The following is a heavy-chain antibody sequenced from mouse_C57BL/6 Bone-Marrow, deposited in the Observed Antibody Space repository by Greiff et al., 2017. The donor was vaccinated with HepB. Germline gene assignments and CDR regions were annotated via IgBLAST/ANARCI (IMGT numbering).Heavy chain of an antibody. J-gene: IGHJ4*01. D-gene: IGHD2-5*01. CDR3: ARTNSNYDYAMDY. V-gene: IGHV1-50*01. CDR2: IDPSDSYT. Sequence: VQLQQPGAELVKPGASVKLSCKASGYTFTSYWMQWVKQRPGQGLEWIGDIDPSDSYTNYNQKFKGKATLTVDTSSSTAYMQLSSLTSEDSAVYYCARTNSNYDYAMDYWGQGTSVTVSS. CDR1: GYTFTSYW.